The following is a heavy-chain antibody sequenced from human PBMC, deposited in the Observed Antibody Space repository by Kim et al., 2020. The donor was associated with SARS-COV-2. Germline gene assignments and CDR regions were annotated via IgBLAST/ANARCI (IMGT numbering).Heavy chain of an antibody. J-gene: IGHJ4*02. V-gene: IGHV3-48*02. CDR3: TRDAGGHSSGYVPYYFDY. D-gene: IGHD5-18*01. Sequence: KGRFTISSDNATNSLYLHMNSLRDEDTAVYYCTRDAGGHSSGYVPYYFDYWGQGTLVTVSS.